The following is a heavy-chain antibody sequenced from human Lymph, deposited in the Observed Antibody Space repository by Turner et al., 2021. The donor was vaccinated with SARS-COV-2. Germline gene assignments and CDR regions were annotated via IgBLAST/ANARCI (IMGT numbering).Heavy chain of an antibody. Sequence: EVQMVESGGGLVQPGGSLRLSCAASGLTVSSNYMSWVRQAPGKGLELVSVIYSGGTTYYADSVKGRFTISRHNSKNTLFLQMNSLRAEDTAVYYFARDLDTAGGMDVWGQGTTVTVSS. CDR1: GLTVSSNY. D-gene: IGHD5-18*01. CDR3: ARDLDTAGGMDV. J-gene: IGHJ6*02. V-gene: IGHV3-53*04. CDR2: IYSGGTT.